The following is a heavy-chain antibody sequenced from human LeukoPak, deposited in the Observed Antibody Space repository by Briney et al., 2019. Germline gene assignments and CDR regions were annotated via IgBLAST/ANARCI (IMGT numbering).Heavy chain of an antibody. J-gene: IGHJ4*02. D-gene: IGHD5-18*01. CDR1: GFTFSTYT. V-gene: IGHV3-48*04. CDR2: ISSSSSTI. CDR3: ARVDRGYSYRYFDY. Sequence: GESLRLSCAASGFTFSTYTMNWVRQAPGKGLEWVSYISSSSSTIYYADSVKGRFTISRDNAKNSLYLQMNSLRAEDTAVYYCARVDRGYSYRYFDYWGQGTLVTVSS.